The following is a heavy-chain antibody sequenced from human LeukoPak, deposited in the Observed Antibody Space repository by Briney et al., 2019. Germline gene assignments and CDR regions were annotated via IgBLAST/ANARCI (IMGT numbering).Heavy chain of an antibody. CDR3: ARDYQDWVY. Sequence: PGGSLRLSCAASGFTFSSFTMNWVRQAPGKGLEWVSSISSRGTYIYYADSVMGRFTISRDNAKNSLYLQMNSLRAEDTAVYYCARDYQDWVYWGQGTLVTVSS. V-gene: IGHV3-21*01. D-gene: IGHD3/OR15-3a*01. J-gene: IGHJ4*02. CDR1: GFTFSSFT. CDR2: ISSRGTYI.